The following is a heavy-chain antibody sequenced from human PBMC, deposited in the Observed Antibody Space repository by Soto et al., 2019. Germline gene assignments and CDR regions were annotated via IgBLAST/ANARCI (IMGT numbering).Heavy chain of an antibody. J-gene: IGHJ6*03. CDR1: GFTFSSHW. D-gene: IGHD2-2*01. CDR3: TRSAYMDV. CDR2: ISSGSSTI. Sequence: GGSLRLSCAASGFTFSSHWMHWVRQAPGKGLVWVSHISSGSSTIYYADSVKGRFTISRDNAKNTLYLQMDSLRAEDTAVYYATRSAYMDVWGTGTTVTVSS. V-gene: IGHV3-48*01.